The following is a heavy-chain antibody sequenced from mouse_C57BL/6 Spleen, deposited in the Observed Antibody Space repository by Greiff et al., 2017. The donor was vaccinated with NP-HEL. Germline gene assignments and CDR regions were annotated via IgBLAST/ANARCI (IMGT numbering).Heavy chain of an antibody. CDR2: IDPETGGT. D-gene: IGHD1-1*01. Sequence: QVQLQQSGAELVRPGASVTLSCKASGYTFTDYEMHWVKQTPVHGLEWIGAIDPETGGTAYNQKFKGKAILTADKSSSTAYMELRSLTSEDSAVYYCTRKEASSVGEPWYFDVWGTGTTVTVSS. CDR3: TRKEASSVGEPWYFDV. V-gene: IGHV1-15*01. CDR1: GYTFTDYE. J-gene: IGHJ1*03.